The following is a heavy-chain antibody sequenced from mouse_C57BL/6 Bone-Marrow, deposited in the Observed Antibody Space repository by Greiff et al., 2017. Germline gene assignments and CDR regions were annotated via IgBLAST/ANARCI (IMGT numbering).Heavy chain of an antibody. CDR2: ISNGGGST. CDR3: ARCYYGSSNYFDY. J-gene: IGHJ2*01. CDR1: GFTFSDYY. Sequence: EVMLVEYGGGLVQPGGSLKLSCAASGFTFSDYYMYWVRQTPEKRLEWVAYISNGGGSTYYPDTVKGRFTISRDNAKNTLYLQMSRLKSEDTAMYYCARCYYGSSNYFDYWGQGTTLTVSS. V-gene: IGHV5-12*01. D-gene: IGHD1-1*01.